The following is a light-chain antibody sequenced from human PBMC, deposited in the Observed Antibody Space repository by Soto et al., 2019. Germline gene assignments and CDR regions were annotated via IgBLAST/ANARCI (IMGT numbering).Light chain of an antibody. J-gene: IGLJ1*01. CDR3: CSYAGSPRYV. Sequence: QSALTRPRSVSGSPGQSVTISCTGTSSDVGGYNYVSWYQQHPGKAPKVMIYDVSERPSGVPDRFSDSKSGNTASLTISGLQAEHEAHHYFCSYAGSPRYVLGTGTKLTVL. CDR1: SSDVGGYNY. V-gene: IGLV2-11*01. CDR2: DVS.